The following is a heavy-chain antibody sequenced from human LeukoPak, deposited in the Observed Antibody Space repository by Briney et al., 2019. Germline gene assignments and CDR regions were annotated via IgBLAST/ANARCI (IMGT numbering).Heavy chain of an antibody. V-gene: IGHV4-39*07. CDR2: IYYSGST. Sequence: SETLSLTCTVSGGSISSSSYYWGWIRQPPGKGLEWIGSIYYSGSTYYNPSLKSRVTISVDTSKNQFSLKLSSVTAADTAVYYCARLRHSSSWYYYYYMDVWGKGTTVTVSS. J-gene: IGHJ6*03. CDR1: GGSISSSSYY. CDR3: ARLRHSSSWYYYYYMDV. D-gene: IGHD6-13*01.